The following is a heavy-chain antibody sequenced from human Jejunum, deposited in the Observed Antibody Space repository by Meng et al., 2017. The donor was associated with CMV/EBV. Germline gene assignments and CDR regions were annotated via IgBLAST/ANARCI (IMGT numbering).Heavy chain of an antibody. CDR1: GASISGYY. D-gene: IGHD3-16*01. CDR3: ARGWGTTSPWDY. CDR2: VDYKGTT. V-gene: IGHV4-59*01. J-gene: IGHJ4*02. Sequence: TVSGASISGYYWRGIRQTPGRGLEWIGCVDYKGTTKYNPSLQGRVTISVDTSKSKFSLELRSVIATDTAVFYCARGWGTTSPWDYWGQGTLVTVSS.